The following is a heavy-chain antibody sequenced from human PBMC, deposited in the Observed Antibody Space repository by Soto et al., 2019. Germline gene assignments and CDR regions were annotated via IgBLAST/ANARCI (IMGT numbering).Heavy chain of an antibody. D-gene: IGHD3-22*01. CDR1: GGSISSYY. Sequence: QVQLQESGPGLVKPSETLSLTCTVSGGSISSYYWSWIRQPPGKGLEWIGYIYYSGSTNYNPSLKSRVTISVETSKNQFSLKLSSVTAADTAVYYCARGGSSRLLPSYFDYWGQGTLVTVSS. CDR2: IYYSGST. V-gene: IGHV4-59*01. CDR3: ARGGSSRLLPSYFDY. J-gene: IGHJ4*02.